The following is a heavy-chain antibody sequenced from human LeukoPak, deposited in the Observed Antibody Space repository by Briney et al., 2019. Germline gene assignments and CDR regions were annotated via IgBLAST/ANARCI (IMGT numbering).Heavy chain of an antibody. CDR1: GFSFGKYW. Sequence: GGSLRLSCVASGFSFGKYWMNWVRQAPGKGLEWVAHIKSETNGGTADYAAAVEGRFTISRDDSKNTLYLQMNSLKIEDTAVYFCTTNPGSWGDFWGQGSLVTVSS. CDR2: IKSETNGGTA. V-gene: IGHV3-15*07. D-gene: IGHD2-15*01. J-gene: IGHJ4*02. CDR3: TTNPGSWGDF.